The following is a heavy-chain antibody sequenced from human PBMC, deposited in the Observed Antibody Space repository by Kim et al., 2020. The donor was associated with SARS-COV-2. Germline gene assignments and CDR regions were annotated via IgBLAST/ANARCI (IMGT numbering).Heavy chain of an antibody. CDR2: VSSGSHYL. J-gene: IGHJ4*03. V-gene: IGHV3-21*06. D-gene: IGHD3-10*01. CDR3: ASHVIGVTLAFGL. Sequence: GGSLRLSCAAYGFTFSAYTMHWVRQAPGRGLQWVAFVSSGSHYLYYADSVRGRFTISRDNAKNSLYLQMNSLRAEDTAVYYCASHVIGVTLAFGLWGQGTLVTVSS. CDR1: GFTFSAYT.